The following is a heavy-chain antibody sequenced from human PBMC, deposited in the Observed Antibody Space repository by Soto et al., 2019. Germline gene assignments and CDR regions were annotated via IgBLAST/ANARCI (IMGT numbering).Heavy chain of an antibody. Sequence: WGSLLVSCAASGFMFSAYWMSWVRQATGKGLEWVANIHGDGGKIYYVDSVKGRFTISIDNAKRSLYLQMNSLRAEDTAVYYCARDFYGGYTYGPGDYWGQGALVTFSS. CDR2: IHGDGGKI. D-gene: IGHD5-18*01. J-gene: IGHJ4*02. CDR3: ARDFYGGYTYGPGDY. V-gene: IGHV3-7*01. CDR1: GFMFSAYW.